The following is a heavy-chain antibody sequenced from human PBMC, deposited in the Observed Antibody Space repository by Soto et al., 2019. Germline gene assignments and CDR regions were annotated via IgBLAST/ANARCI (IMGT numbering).Heavy chain of an antibody. CDR2: IYYSGST. Sequence: SESLYLTSYVYGRSISISNYYWGWTRQPPGKWLELIGSIYYSGSTYYNPSLKSRVTISVDTSKNQFSLKLSSVTAADTAVYYCARHHQLERRRSYYYGMDVWGQGTTVT. V-gene: IGHV4-39*01. CDR1: GRSISISNYY. J-gene: IGHJ6*02. D-gene: IGHD1-1*01. CDR3: ARHHQLERRRSYYYGMDV.